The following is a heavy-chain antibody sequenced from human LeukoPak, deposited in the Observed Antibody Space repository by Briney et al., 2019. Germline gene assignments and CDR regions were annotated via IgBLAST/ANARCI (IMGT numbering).Heavy chain of an antibody. CDR2: IKQGGSEK. D-gene: IGHD3-16*01. CDR3: AKDAQPRSRWFDP. V-gene: IGHV3-7*03. J-gene: IGHJ5*02. CDR1: GFIFKDYW. Sequence: GGSLRLSCAASGFIFKDYWMIWVRQAPGKGLEWVANIKQGGSEKYYVDSVKGRFTISRDNAKNSLYLQMNTLRAEDTAMYYCAKDAQPRSRWFDPWGQGTLATVSS.